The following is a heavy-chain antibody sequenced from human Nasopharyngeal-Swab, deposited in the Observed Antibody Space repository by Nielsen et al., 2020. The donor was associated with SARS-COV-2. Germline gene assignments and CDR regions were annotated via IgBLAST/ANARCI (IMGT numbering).Heavy chain of an antibody. D-gene: IGHD3-10*01. Sequence: SETLSLTCTVSGGSISSSSYYWGWLRQPPGKRLEWIGSIYYSGRTYYNPSLKSRVTISVDTSKNQFSLKLSSVTAADTAVYYCARERGRGGIWNYYYYYMDVWGKGTTVTVSS. J-gene: IGHJ6*03. CDR2: IYYSGRT. CDR3: ARERGRGGIWNYYYYYMDV. V-gene: IGHV4-39*07. CDR1: GGSISSSSYY.